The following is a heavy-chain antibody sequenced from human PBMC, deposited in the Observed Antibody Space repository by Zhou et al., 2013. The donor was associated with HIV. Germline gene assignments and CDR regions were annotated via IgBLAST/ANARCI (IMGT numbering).Heavy chain of an antibody. J-gene: IGHJ6*02. Sequence: QVQLVQSGAEVKKPGASVKVSCKASGYTFTGYYMHWVRQAPGQGLEWMGWINPNSGGTNYAQKFQGRVTMTRDTSISTAYMELSRLRSDDTAVYYCARDLGYDILTGPTPYYGMGRLGPRDHGHRLL. CDR3: ARDLGYDILTGPTPYYGMGR. D-gene: IGHD3-9*01. CDR1: GYTFTGYY. CDR2: INPNSGGT. V-gene: IGHV1-2*02.